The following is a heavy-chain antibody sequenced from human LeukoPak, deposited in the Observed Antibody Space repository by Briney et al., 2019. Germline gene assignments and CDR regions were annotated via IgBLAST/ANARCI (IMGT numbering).Heavy chain of an antibody. D-gene: IGHD1-26*01. CDR3: ARDPREWGLPYFDC. CDR1: GFTFSRYT. CDR2: ISSSSTTI. Sequence: GGSLRLSCAASGFTFSRYTMNWVRQAPGKGLEWISDISSSSTTIHYADSVKGRFTISRDNAKNSLYLQMNNLRAGDTAVYYCARDPREWGLPYFDCWGQGTLVTVSS. V-gene: IGHV3-48*01. J-gene: IGHJ4*02.